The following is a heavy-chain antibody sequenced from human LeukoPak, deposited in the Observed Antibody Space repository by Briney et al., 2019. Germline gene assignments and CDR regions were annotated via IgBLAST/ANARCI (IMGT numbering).Heavy chain of an antibody. CDR2: FDPEDGET. CDR1: GYTLTELS. J-gene: IGHJ4*02. CDR3: ATLRRYCGGDCTLGYYFDY. D-gene: IGHD2-21*02. V-gene: IGHV1-24*01. Sequence: ASVKVSCKVSGYTLTELSMHWVRQAPGKGLEWMGGFDPEDGETIYAQKFQGRVTMTEDTSTDTAYMELSSLRSEDTAVYYCATLRRYCGGDCTLGYYFDYWGQGTLVTVSS.